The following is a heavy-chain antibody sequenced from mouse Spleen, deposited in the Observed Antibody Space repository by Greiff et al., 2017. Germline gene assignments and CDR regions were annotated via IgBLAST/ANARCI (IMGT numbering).Heavy chain of an antibody. CDR2: INYDGSST. CDR1: GFTFSDYY. D-gene: IGHD1-1*01. V-gene: IGHV5-16*01. J-gene: IGHJ2*01. Sequence: EVQVVESEGGLVQPGSSMKLSCTASGFTFSDYYMAWVRQVPEKGLEWVANINYDGSSTYYLDSLKSRFIISRENAKNILYLQMSSLKSEDTATYYCAREYSYYGSSSYYFDYWGQGTTLTVSS. CDR3: AREYSYYGSSSYYFDY.